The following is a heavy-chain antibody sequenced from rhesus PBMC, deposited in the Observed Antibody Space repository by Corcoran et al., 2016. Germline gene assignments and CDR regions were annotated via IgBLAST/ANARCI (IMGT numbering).Heavy chain of an antibody. D-gene: IGHD3-3*01. CDR2: IYGSGGGT. V-gene: IGHV4-106*01. CDR1: GGSISDDYY. CDR3: AGFFLVDY. Sequence: QVQLQESGPGLVKPSETLSLTCAVSGGSISDDYYWSWIRQPPGKGLEWIGYIYGSGGGTNYNPSLKNQVTISIDASKNQFSLKLSSVTAADTAVYYCAGFFLVDYWGQGVLVTVSS. J-gene: IGHJ4*01.